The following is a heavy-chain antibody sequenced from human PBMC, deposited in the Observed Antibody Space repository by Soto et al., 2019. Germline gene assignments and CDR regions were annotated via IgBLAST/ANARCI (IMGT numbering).Heavy chain of an antibody. Sequence: GGSLRLSCAASGFTFSDHYVDWVRQAPGKGLEWVGRTRNKANSYTTEYAASVKGRFTISRDDSKNSLYLQMNSLKTDDTAVYYCVRVRGGGTYHFDYWGQGTLVTVSS. J-gene: IGHJ4*02. CDR1: GFTFSDHY. CDR3: VRVRGGGTYHFDY. D-gene: IGHD3-10*01. CDR2: TRNKANSYTT. V-gene: IGHV3-72*01.